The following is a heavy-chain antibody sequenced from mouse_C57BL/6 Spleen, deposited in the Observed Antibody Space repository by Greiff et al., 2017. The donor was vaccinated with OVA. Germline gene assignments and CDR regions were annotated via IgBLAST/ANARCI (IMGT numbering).Heavy chain of an antibody. D-gene: IGHD4-1*01. CDR2: IDPENGDT. Sequence: EVQLQQSGAELVRPGDSVKLSCTASGFNIKDDYMHWVKQRPEQGLEWIGWIDPENGDTEYGSKFQGKATITADTSSHTAYLQLSSLTSEDTAVYYCTAGRVYYFDDWGQGTTLTVSS. V-gene: IGHV14-4*01. J-gene: IGHJ2*01. CDR1: GFNIKDDY. CDR3: TAGRVYYFDD.